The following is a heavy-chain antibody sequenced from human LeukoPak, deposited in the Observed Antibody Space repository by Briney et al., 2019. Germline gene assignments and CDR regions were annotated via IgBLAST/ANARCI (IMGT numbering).Heavy chain of an antibody. Sequence: PGRSLRLSCAASGFTFSSNGMNWVRQAPGKGLEWVAVIAHDGSNKYYGDSVKGRFTISRDNSKNTLYLQMNSLRAEDTAVYYCARDAFWPVGFDPWGQGTLVTVSS. CDR3: ARDAFWPVGFDP. D-gene: IGHD3-3*02. CDR1: GFTFSSNG. CDR2: IAHDGSNK. J-gene: IGHJ5*02. V-gene: IGHV3-30*03.